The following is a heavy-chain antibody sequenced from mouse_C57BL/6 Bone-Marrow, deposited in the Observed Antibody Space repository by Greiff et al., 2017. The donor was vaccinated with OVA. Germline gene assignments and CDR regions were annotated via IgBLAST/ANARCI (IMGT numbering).Heavy chain of an antibody. CDR2: INPNNGGT. CDR1: GYTFTDYY. CDR3: ARRKLGDYAMDY. V-gene: IGHV1-26*01. Sequence: VQLKQSGPELVKPGASVKISCKASGYTFTDYYMNWVKQSHGKSLEWIGDINPNNGGTSYNQKFKGKATLTVDKSSSTAYMELRSLTSEDSAVYYCARRKLGDYAMDYWGQGTSVTVSS. D-gene: IGHD4-1*01. J-gene: IGHJ4*01.